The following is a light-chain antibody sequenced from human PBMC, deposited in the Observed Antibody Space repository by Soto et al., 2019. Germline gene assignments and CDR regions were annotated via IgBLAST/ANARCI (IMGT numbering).Light chain of an antibody. J-gene: IGKJ1*01. CDR1: QGISSY. V-gene: IGKV1-8*01. CDR2: AAS. CDR3: QQYYSYVT. Sequence: AIRMTQSPSSLSASTGDRVTITCRASQGISSYLAWYQQKSGKAPKLLIYAASTLQSGVPSRFSGSGSGTDFTLTISCLQSEDFATYYCQQYYSYVTFGQGTKVDIK.